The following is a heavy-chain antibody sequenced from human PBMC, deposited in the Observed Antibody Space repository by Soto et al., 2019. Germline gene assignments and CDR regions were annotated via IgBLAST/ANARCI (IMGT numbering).Heavy chain of an antibody. V-gene: IGHV3-21*01. CDR1: GFAFNNYG. CDR2: ISKSDYT. D-gene: IGHD6-19*01. J-gene: IGHJ4*01. CDR3: AKEVAVAGDLDY. Sequence: LRLSCTVSGFAFNNYGINWVRQAPGKELEWVSSISKSDYTYYSDSVKGRFAISRDNAKSSVSLQMNTLRVEDTAVYYCAKEVAVAGDLDYWGHGTLVTVSS.